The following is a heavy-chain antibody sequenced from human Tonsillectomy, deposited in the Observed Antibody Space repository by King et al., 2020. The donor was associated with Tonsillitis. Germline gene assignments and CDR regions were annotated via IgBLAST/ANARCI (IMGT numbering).Heavy chain of an antibody. V-gene: IGHV3-66*01. CDR3: ARVVWGACDI. Sequence: VQLVESGGGLVQPGGSLRLSCAASGFTVSSNYMSWVRQAPGKGLEWVSVIYSGSSTYYTDSVKGRFTISRDNSKNTLYLQMNSLRAEDTAVYYCARVVWGACDIWGQGTMVTVSS. J-gene: IGHJ3*02. CDR1: GFTVSSNY. CDR2: IYSGSST. D-gene: IGHD3-16*01.